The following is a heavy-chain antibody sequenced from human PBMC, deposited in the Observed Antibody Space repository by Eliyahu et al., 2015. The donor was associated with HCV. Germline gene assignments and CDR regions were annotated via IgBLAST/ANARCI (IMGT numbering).Heavy chain of an antibody. CDR3: ARGPRLRAYDY. V-gene: IGHV4-34*01. Sequence: QVQLQQWGAGLLKPSETLSLTCAVYGGSFSGYYWSWIRQPPGKGLEWIGEINHSGSTNYNPSLKSRVTISVDTSKNQFSLKLSSVTAADTAVYYCARGPRLRAYDYWGQGTLVTVSS. D-gene: IGHD2-21*01. CDR1: GGSFSGYY. J-gene: IGHJ4*02. CDR2: INHSGST.